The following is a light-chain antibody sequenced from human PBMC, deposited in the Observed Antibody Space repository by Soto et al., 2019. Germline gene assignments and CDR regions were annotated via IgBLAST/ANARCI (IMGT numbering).Light chain of an antibody. CDR3: SSYVNYNTFVV. CDR2: EVS. J-gene: IGLJ2*01. CDR1: SRDVGGYNY. Sequence: QSALTQPASVSGSPGQSITISCTGTSRDVGGYNYVPWHQQHPGKAPKVIITEVSNRPSGVSNRFSGSKSGNTASLTISGLQAEDEADYYCSSYVNYNTFVVFGGGTKVTVL. V-gene: IGLV2-14*01.